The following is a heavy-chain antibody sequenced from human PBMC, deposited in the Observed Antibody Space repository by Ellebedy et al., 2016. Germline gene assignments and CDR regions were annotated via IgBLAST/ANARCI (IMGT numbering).Heavy chain of an antibody. Sequence: GGSLRLSCSASGFTFSSYAMHWVRQAPGKGLEYVSAISSNGGSTYYADSVKGRFTISRENAKNSLYLQMNSLRAGDTAVYYCARAERNYGDDGIGYYGMDVWGQGTTVTVSS. CDR3: ARAERNYGDDGIGYYGMDV. CDR2: ISSNGGST. J-gene: IGHJ6*02. CDR1: GFTFSSYA. D-gene: IGHD4-17*01. V-gene: IGHV3-64*04.